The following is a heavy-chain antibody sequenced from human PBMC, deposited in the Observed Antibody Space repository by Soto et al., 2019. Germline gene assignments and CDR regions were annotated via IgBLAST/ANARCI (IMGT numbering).Heavy chain of an antibody. CDR3: ARDCSSTSCYHHGMDV. CDR2: IYYSGST. D-gene: IGHD2-2*01. V-gene: IGHV4-59*01. J-gene: IGHJ6*02. Sequence: QVQLQESGPGLVKPSETLSLTCTVSGGSISSYYWSWIRQPPGKGLEWIGYIYYSGSTNYNPSLKSRVTISVDPSKNQFSLKLSSVTAADTAVYYCARDCSSTSCYHHGMDVWGQGTTVTVSS. CDR1: GGSISSYY.